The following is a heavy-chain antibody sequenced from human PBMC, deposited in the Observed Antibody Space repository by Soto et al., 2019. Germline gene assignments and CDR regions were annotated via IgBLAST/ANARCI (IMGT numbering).Heavy chain of an antibody. CDR3: ARDSRGATSGYYYGMDG. D-gene: IGHD1-26*01. Sequence: ASVKVSCKASGYTFTSYGFSWVRQAPGQGLEWMGWISAYNGNTNYAQKLQGRVTMTTDTSTSTAYMELRSLRSDDTAMYYCARDSRGATSGYYYGMDGWGKGTTVTVAS. V-gene: IGHV1-18*01. J-gene: IGHJ6*04. CDR2: ISAYNGNT. CDR1: GYTFTSYG.